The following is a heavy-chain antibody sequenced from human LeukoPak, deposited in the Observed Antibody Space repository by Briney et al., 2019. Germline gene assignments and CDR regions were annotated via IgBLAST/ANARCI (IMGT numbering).Heavy chain of an antibody. V-gene: IGHV3-20*04. Sequence: GGSLRLSCAASGFTFGDYGMSWVRQAPGKGLEWVSGINWNGGSTGYADSVKGRFTISRDNAKYSLYLQMNSVRAEDTAFYYCAAQGYCSDGSCSWGQGTLVTVSS. J-gene: IGHJ5*02. CDR1: GFTFGDYG. D-gene: IGHD2-15*01. CDR2: INWNGGST. CDR3: AAQGYCSDGSCS.